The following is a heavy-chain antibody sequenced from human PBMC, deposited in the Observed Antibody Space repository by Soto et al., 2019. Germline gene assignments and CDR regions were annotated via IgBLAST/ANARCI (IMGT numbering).Heavy chain of an antibody. CDR1: GFNFSRHG. D-gene: IGHD2-15*01. CDR2: IWYDGTDK. CDR3: ARDFCSGGSCYSPFDY. J-gene: IGHJ4*02. Sequence: QVQLVESGGGVVQPGRSLRLSCAGSGFNFSRHGMHWVRQAPGKGLEWVAIIWYDGTDKYYADSVKGRFTISRDNSKNTVYLQMNSLRGEDTAVYYCARDFCSGGSCYSPFDYWGQGTLVTVSS. V-gene: IGHV3-33*01.